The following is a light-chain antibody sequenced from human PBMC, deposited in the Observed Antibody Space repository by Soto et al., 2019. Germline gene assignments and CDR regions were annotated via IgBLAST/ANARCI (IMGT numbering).Light chain of an antibody. CDR2: DVS. Sequence: QSALTQPASVSGSPGQSITISCTGTSSDVGGYNYVSWYQQHPGKAPKLMIYDVSNRPSGVSNRFSGSKSGNTAYLTIPGLQAEDEADYYCSSYTSSSTPLYVFGTGTKLTVL. CDR1: SSDVGGYNY. CDR3: SSYTSSSTPLYV. V-gene: IGLV2-14*01. J-gene: IGLJ1*01.